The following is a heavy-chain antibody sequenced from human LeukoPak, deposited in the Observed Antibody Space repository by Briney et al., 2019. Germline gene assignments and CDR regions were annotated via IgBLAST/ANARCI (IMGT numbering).Heavy chain of an antibody. CDR3: ARQFRDSSGYYSYYFDY. D-gene: IGHD3-22*01. Sequence: GESLKISCKGSGYSFTTYWIGWVRQMPRRGLEWMGIIYPGDSDTRYSPSFQGQVTISADKSISTAYLQWSSLKASDTAMYNCARQFRDSSGYYSYYFDYWGQGTLVTVSS. CDR1: GYSFTTYW. J-gene: IGHJ4*02. CDR2: IYPGDSDT. V-gene: IGHV5-51*01.